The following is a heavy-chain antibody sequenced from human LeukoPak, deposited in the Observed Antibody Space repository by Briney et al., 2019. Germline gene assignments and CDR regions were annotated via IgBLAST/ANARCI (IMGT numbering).Heavy chain of an antibody. J-gene: IGHJ4*02. CDR3: ARDGGPYRPLDY. Sequence: SETLSLTCGVSGGSDTSTNYWTWVRQPPGKGLEWIGEVNLQGFTHYNPSLMGRVAISVDTSENHISLQLTSVTAADTAVYYCARDGGPYRPLDYSGQGTLVTVSS. CDR1: GGSDTSTNY. V-gene: IGHV4-4*02. CDR2: VNLQGFT.